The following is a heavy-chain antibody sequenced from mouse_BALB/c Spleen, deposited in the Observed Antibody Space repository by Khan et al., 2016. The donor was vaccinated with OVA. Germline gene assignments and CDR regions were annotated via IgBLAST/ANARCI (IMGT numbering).Heavy chain of an antibody. CDR3: SRDGARYNYAMDY. CDR1: GYSITSDYA. D-gene: IGHD1-1*02. J-gene: IGHJ4*01. V-gene: IGHV3-2*02. Sequence: EVKLLESGPGMVKPSQSLSLTCTVTGYSITSDYAWNWIRQFTGNKLEWMGYISYSGSTNYTPAPKSRISITRDTYKNKFFLQLNSVTTEYTATYYCSRDGARYNYAMDYWGQGTSVTVSS. CDR2: ISYSGST.